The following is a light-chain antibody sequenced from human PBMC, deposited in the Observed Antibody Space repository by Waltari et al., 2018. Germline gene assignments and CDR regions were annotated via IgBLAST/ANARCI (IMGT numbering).Light chain of an antibody. Sequence: YHQLPQKAPKCLISANNNPPSGVPDRFSGSTSGTSDFLAIIGLHAEDEGDYFCQSYDLSLSGRVFGGGTKLTVL. V-gene: IGLV1-40*01. J-gene: IGLJ3*02. CDR2: ANN. CDR3: QSYDLSLSGRV.